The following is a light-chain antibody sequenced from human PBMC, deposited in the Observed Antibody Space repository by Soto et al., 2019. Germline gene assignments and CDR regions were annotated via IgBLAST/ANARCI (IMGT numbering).Light chain of an antibody. Sequence: QSVLTQSASVSGSPGQSITISCAGTSSDVGGYNYFSWYQQHPGKAPKLMIYDVINRPSGVSDRFSGSKSGNSASLTISGLQAQDEADYYCSSYTSSGTYVFGTGTRSPS. J-gene: IGLJ1*01. CDR2: DVI. CDR3: SSYTSSGTYV. V-gene: IGLV2-14*03. CDR1: SSDVGGYNY.